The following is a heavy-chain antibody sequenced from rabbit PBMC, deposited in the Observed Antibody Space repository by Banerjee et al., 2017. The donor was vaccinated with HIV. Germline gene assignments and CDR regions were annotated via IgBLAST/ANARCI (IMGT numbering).Heavy chain of an antibody. CDR1: GIDFSSGGC. J-gene: IGHJ3*01. V-gene: IGHV1S40*01. CDR2: IYTGSSGST. Sequence: QSLEESGGDLVKPGASLTLTCTASGIDFSSGGCMCWVRQAPGKGLEWIACIYTGSSGSTYYASWAKGRFTISKTSSTTVTLQMTSLTAADTATYFCARAGYLDYGYGGYIDLWGQGTLVTVS. CDR3: ARAGYLDYGYGGYIDL. D-gene: IGHD6-1*01.